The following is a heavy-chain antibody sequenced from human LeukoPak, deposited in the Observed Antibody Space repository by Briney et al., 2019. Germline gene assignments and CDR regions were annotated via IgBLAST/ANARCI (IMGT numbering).Heavy chain of an antibody. Sequence: GGSLRLSCAASGFTFSNYWMSRVRQAPGRGLEWVANINQDGSEKYYVDSVKGRFTISRDNAKNSLYLQMNSLRAEDTAVYYCARHILTGYGAFDIWGQGTMVTVSS. CDR3: ARHILTGYGAFDI. J-gene: IGHJ3*02. D-gene: IGHD3-9*01. CDR2: INQDGSEK. CDR1: GFTFSNYW. V-gene: IGHV3-7*01.